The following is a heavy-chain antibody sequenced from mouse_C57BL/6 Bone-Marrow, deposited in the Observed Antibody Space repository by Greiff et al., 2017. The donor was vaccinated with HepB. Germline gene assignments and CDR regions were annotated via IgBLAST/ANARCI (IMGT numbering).Heavy chain of an antibody. V-gene: IGHV2-9-1*01. CDR3: ARNPYYSNYGWYFDV. D-gene: IGHD2-5*01. CDR1: GFSLTSYA. Sequence: VHLVESGPGLVAPSQSLSITCTVSGFSLTSYAISWVRQPPGKGLEWLGVIWTGGGTNYNSALKSRLSISKDNSKSQVFLKMNSLQTDDTARYYCARNPYYSNYGWYFDVWGTGTTVTVSS. J-gene: IGHJ1*03. CDR2: IWTGGGT.